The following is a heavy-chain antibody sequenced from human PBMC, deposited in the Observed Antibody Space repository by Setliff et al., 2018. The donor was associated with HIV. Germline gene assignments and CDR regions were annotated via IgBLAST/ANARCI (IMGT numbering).Heavy chain of an antibody. CDR2: VYSSGST. CDR1: GGSIGIRSYF. CDR3: GRQVPVPGVAVTPIDY. V-gene: IGHV4-39*01. Sequence: SETLSLTCTVSGGSIGIRSYFWGWIRQPPGKGLEWIGSVYSSGSTTYNPSLNSRVTISVDTSKNQFSLKVTAVTAADTAVYYCGRQVPVPGVAVTPIDYWGQGTLVTVSS. D-gene: IGHD3-22*01. J-gene: IGHJ4*02.